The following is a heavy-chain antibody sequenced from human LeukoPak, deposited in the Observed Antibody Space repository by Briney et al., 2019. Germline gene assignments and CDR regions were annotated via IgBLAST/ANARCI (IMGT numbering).Heavy chain of an antibody. CDR3: ARGTRYYDILTGYYPNWFDR. D-gene: IGHD3-9*01. Sequence: GASVTVSCTASGYTFTSYDINWVRQATGQGLEWMGWMNPNSGNTGYAQKFQGRVTMTRNTSISTAYMELSSLRSEDTAVYYCARGTRYYDILTGYYPNWFDRWGEGTLVTVSS. CDR2: MNPNSGNT. V-gene: IGHV1-8*01. CDR1: GYTFTSYD. J-gene: IGHJ5*02.